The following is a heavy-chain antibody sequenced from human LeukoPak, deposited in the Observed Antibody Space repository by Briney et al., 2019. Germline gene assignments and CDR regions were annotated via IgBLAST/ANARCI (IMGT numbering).Heavy chain of an antibody. J-gene: IGHJ4*02. CDR2: INPNSVGT. D-gene: IGHD3-10*01. CDR3: ARNYYGSGSYYPGY. Sequence: ASVKVSCKASGYTFTGYYMHWVRQAPGQGLEWMGRINPNSVGTNYAQKFQGRVTMTRDTSISTAYMELSRLRSDDTAVYYCARNYYGSGSYYPGYWGQGTLVTVSS. CDR1: GYTFTGYY. V-gene: IGHV1-2*06.